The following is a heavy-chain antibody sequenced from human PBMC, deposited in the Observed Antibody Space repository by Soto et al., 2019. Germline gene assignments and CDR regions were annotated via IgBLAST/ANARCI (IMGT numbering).Heavy chain of an antibody. CDR3: ARDRRKNYDYYGMVV. V-gene: IGHV1-69*08. Sequence: QVQLVQSGAEVKKPGSSVKVSCKASGDTFSKYSISWVRQAPGQGLEWMGRVNTVVDIPRYAQKFQGRVTITADKTTTTAHMALSSLTSEDTAIYYCARDRRKNYDYYGMVVWGQGTTVTVSS. J-gene: IGHJ6*02. CDR1: GDTFSKYS. CDR2: VNTVVDIP.